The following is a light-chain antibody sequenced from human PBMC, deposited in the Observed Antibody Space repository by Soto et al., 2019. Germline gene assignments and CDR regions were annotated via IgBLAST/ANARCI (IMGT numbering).Light chain of an antibody. V-gene: IGLV2-14*01. CDR2: EVI. Sequence: QSALTKPASVSVSPGQSITNSCTGTTSDLAGYNYVSWYQQYPGKAPKLMIYEVINRSSGVSNRFSGSKSANSASLSISGIQAQDEADYYCSLYTTTDTYVLETGPTV. CDR1: TSDLAGYNY. CDR3: SLYTTTDTYV. J-gene: IGLJ1*01.